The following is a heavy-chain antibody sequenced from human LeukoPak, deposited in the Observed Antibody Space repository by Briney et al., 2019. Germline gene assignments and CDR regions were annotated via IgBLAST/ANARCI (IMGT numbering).Heavy chain of an antibody. D-gene: IGHD2-15*01. CDR1: NFSIISGFY. Sequence: SETLSLTCTVSNFSIISGFYWGWIRQPPGKGLEWIGSIYHSGSTYYNPSLKSRVTLSLGTSKTQFSLKLSSVTAADTAVYYWARDSGHLCFYYYYMDVWGQGTLVTVSS. V-gene: IGHV4-38-2*02. CDR2: IYHSGST. J-gene: IGHJ6*03. CDR3: ARDSGHLCFYYYYMDV.